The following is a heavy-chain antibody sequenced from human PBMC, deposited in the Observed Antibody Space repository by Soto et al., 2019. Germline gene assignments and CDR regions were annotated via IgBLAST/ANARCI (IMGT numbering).Heavy chain of an antibody. CDR2: ISGSGGST. V-gene: IGHV3-23*01. J-gene: IGHJ4*02. D-gene: IGHD3-16*01. CDR1: GFTFSSYA. Sequence: GGSLRLSCAASGFTFSSYAMSWVRQAPGKGLEWVSAISGSGGSTYYADSVKGRFTISRDNSKNTLYLQMNSLRAEDTAVYYCAKDLFSMITFGGVKGFDYWGQGTLVTVSS. CDR3: AKDLFSMITFGGVKGFDY.